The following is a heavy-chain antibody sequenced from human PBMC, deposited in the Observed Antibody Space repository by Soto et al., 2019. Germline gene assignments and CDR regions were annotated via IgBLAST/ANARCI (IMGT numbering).Heavy chain of an antibody. Sequence: GESLKISCKGSGYSFTSYWIGWVRQMPGKGLEWMGIIYPGDSDTRYSPSFQGQVTISADKSISTAYLQWSSLKASDTAMYYCARQAPDDYGVLDAFDIWGQGTMVTVS. CDR3: ARQAPDDYGVLDAFDI. D-gene: IGHD4-17*01. J-gene: IGHJ3*02. CDR2: IYPGDSDT. V-gene: IGHV5-51*01. CDR1: GYSFTSYW.